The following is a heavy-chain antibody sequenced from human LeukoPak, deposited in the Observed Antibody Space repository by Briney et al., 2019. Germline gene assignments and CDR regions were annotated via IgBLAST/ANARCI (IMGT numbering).Heavy chain of an antibody. D-gene: IGHD5-12*01. CDR2: INPNSGGT. Sequence: GASVKVSCKASGGTFSSYAISWVRQAPGQGLEWMGRINPNSGGTNYAQKFQGRVTMTRDTSISTAYMELSRLRSDDTAVYYCARIMDIVATIAAGLDYWGQGTLVTVSS. CDR3: ARIMDIVATIAAGLDY. V-gene: IGHV1-2*06. J-gene: IGHJ4*02. CDR1: GGTFSSYA.